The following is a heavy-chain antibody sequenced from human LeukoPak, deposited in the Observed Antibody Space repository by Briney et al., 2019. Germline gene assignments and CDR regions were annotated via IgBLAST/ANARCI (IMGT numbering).Heavy chain of an antibody. Sequence: SQTLSLTCAISGDSVSSNSAAWNWIRQSPGKGLEWIGYAYYTGSSNYNPSLKSRVTISVASSKRQFSLRVTSMTAADTAVYYCARKKSWGSGREAYDIWGRGTLVTVSS. CDR2: AYYTGSS. CDR3: ARKKSWGSGREAYDI. D-gene: IGHD3-10*01. CDR1: GDSVSSNSAA. J-gene: IGHJ3*02. V-gene: IGHV4-61*01.